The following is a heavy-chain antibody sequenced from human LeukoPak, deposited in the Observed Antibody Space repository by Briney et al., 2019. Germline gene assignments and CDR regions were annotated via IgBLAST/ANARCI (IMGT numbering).Heavy chain of an antibody. Sequence: SETLSLTCAVSGYSISSGYYWGWIRQPPGKGLEWIGSIYHSGSTYYNPSLKSRAAISVDTSKNQFSLKLSSVTAADTAVYYCARLGPNVATDYWGQGTLVTVSS. J-gene: IGHJ4*02. CDR1: GYSISSGYY. CDR3: ARLGPNVATDY. V-gene: IGHV4-38-2*01. D-gene: IGHD1-26*01. CDR2: IYHSGST.